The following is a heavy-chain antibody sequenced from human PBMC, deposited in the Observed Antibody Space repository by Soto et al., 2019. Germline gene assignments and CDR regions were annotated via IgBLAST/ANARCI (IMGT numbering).Heavy chain of an antibody. J-gene: IGHJ6*02. V-gene: IGHV3-15*07. CDR3: TTDQYCSSTSCYPAGLGYYGMDV. CDR2: IKSKTDGGTT. D-gene: IGHD2-2*01. Sequence: GGSLRLSCAASGFTFSNAWMNWVRQAPGKGLEWVGRIKSKTDGGTTDYAAPVKGRFTISRDDSKNTLYLQMNSLKTEDTAVYYCTTDQYCSSTSCYPAGLGYYGMDVWGQGTTVTVSS. CDR1: GFTFSNAW.